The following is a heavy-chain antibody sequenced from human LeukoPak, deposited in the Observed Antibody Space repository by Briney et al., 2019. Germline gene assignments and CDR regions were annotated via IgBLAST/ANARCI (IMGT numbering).Heavy chain of an antibody. D-gene: IGHD3-9*01. Sequence: GGSLRLSCAASGFTFSSYAMSWVRQAPGKGLEWVSAISGSGGSTYYADSVEGRFTISRDNSKNTLYLQMNSLRAEDTAVHYCAKGDDILTGYFDYWGQGTLVTVSS. CDR1: GFTFSSYA. CDR3: AKGDDILTGYFDY. J-gene: IGHJ4*02. V-gene: IGHV3-23*01. CDR2: ISGSGGST.